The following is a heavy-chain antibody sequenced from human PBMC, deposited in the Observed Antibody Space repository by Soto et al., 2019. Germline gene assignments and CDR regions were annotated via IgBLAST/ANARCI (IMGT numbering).Heavy chain of an antibody. J-gene: IGHJ6*02. CDR2: IIPIFGTA. CDR3: ATDYGDYPYYYGMDV. V-gene: IGHV1-69*13. D-gene: IGHD4-17*01. CDR1: GGTFSSYA. Sequence: VASVKVSCKASGGTFSSYAISWVRQAPGQGLEWMGGIIPIFGTANYAQKFQGRVTITADESTSTAYMELSSLRSEDTAVYYCATDYGDYPYYYGMDVWGQGTTVTVSS.